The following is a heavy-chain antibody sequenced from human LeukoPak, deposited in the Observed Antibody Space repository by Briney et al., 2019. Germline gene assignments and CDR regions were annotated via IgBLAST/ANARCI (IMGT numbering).Heavy chain of an antibody. J-gene: IGHJ4*02. Sequence: ASVKVSCKASGYTFTSYGISWVRQAPRQGLEWMGGIIPIFGTANYAQKFQGRVTITADESTSTAYMELSSLRSEDTAVYYCAGTPTYYYDSSGYYSYYFDYWGQGTLVTVSS. D-gene: IGHD3-22*01. CDR2: IIPIFGTA. V-gene: IGHV1-69*13. CDR1: GYTFTSYG. CDR3: AGTPTYYYDSSGYYSYYFDY.